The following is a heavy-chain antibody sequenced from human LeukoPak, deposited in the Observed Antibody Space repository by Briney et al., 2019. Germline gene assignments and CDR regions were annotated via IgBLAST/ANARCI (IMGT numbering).Heavy chain of an antibody. V-gene: IGHV4-61*02. CDR2: IYTSGST. Sequence: PSQTLSLTCTVSGGSISSGSYYWSWIRQPAGKGLEWIGRIYTSGSTNYNPSLKSRVTISVDTSKNQFSLKLSSVTAADTAVYYCASSELSYPTTISSSPFDYWGQGTLVTVSS. J-gene: IGHJ4*02. D-gene: IGHD6-13*01. CDR3: ASSELSYPTTISSSPFDY. CDR1: GGSISSGSYY.